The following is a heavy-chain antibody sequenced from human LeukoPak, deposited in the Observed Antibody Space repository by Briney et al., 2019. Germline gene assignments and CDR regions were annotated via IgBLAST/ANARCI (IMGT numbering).Heavy chain of an antibody. V-gene: IGHV3-30*04. J-gene: IGHJ4*02. Sequence: GGSLRLSCAASGFTFSSYAMHWVRQAPGKGLEWVAVISYDGSNKYYADSVKGRFTISRDNSKNTLYLQMNSLRAEDTAVYYCASVTVTIFHVDYWGQGTLVTVSS. CDR2: ISYDGSNK. CDR1: GFTFSSYA. CDR3: ASVTVTIFHVDY. D-gene: IGHD4-17*01.